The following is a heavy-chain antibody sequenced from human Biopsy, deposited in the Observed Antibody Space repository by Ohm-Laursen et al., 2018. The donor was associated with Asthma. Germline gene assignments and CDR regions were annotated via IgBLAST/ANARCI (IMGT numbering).Heavy chain of an antibody. CDR1: GYTFNSAG. Sequence: SAKVSCNASGYTFNSAGITWVRQAPGQGLEWMGWISVYNGNTKVAQKLQDRVTMITDTSTSTAYMELRSLRSDDTAVYFCARAVDYSHYYGIDVWGQGTTVTVS. D-gene: IGHD3-10*01. CDR2: ISVYNGNT. J-gene: IGHJ6*02. V-gene: IGHV1-18*01. CDR3: ARAVDYSHYYGIDV.